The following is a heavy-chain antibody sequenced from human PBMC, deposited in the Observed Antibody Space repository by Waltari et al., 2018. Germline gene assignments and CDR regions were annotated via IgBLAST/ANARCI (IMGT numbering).Heavy chain of an antibody. CDR3: ARGYCSGDSCSVYFDY. V-gene: IGHV4-34*02. D-gene: IGHD2-15*01. J-gene: IGHJ4*02. CDR2: INHSGST. Sequence: QVQLQQWGAGLLKPSETLSLTCAVYGGSFSGYYWSWIRQPPGKGLEWIGEINHSGSTNYNPSLKIRVTISVDTSKNQFSLKVNSVTAADTAVYYCARGYCSGDSCSVYFDYWGQGTLVTVSS. CDR1: GGSFSGYY.